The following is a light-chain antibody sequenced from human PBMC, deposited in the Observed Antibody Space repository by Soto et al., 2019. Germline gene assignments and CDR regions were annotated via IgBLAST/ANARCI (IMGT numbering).Light chain of an antibody. CDR3: QQYNVWPLT. CDR2: VAS. V-gene: IGKV3-15*01. Sequence: EIVMTQSPATLSVSPGERATLSCRASQSVSSNLAWYQQKPGQTPKLLIYVASTRATGIPARFSGSGSGTECTLTIGSLQSEDFAVYYCQQYNVWPLTFGGGTKVEFK. J-gene: IGKJ4*01. CDR1: QSVSSN.